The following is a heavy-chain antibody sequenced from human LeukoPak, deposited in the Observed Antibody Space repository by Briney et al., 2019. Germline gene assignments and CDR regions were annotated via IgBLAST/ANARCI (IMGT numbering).Heavy chain of an antibody. D-gene: IGHD3-10*01. CDR1: GYSISSGYY. V-gene: IGHV4-38-2*02. Sequence: SETLSLTCTVSGYSISSGYYWGWIRQPPGKGLEWIGNIYHSGSTYYNPSLKSRVTISVDTSKNHFSLKLSSVTAADTAVYYCARRPGNAPFYYFDYWGQGTLVTVSS. J-gene: IGHJ4*02. CDR3: ARRPGNAPFYYFDY. CDR2: IYHSGST.